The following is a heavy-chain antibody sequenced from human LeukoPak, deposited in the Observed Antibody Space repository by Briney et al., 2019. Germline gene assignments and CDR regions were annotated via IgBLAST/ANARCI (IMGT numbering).Heavy chain of an antibody. J-gene: IGHJ4*02. CDR2: ITSSSSTI. CDR1: GFTFTSHS. CDR3: AKDRETTASGTFDH. Sequence: GGSLRLSCAASGFTFTSHSMNWVRQAPGKGLEWISYITSSSSTIYYADSVKGRFTISRDNAKNSLYLQMNSLRREDTAEYFCAKDRETTASGTFDHWGQGTLVTVSS. V-gene: IGHV3-48*01. D-gene: IGHD6-13*01.